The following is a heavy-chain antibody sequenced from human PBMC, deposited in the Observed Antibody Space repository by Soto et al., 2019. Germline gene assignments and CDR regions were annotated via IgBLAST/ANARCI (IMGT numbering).Heavy chain of an antibody. V-gene: IGHV4-39*01. J-gene: IGHJ4*02. CDR3: ARREPRQGYFDY. CDR2: IYNSGST. CDR1: GGSISSGSYY. Sequence: QLQLQESGPGLVKPSETLSLTCTVSGGSISSGSYYWGWIRQPPGKGLEWIGYIYNSGSTYYNPSLKRRVPVSADTSKNQFSLRLSSVPAADTAVYYCARREPRQGYFDYWGQGTLVTVSS.